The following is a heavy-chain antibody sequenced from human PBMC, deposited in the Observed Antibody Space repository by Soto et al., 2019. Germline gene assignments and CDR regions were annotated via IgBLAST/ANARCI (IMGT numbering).Heavy chain of an antibody. CDR1: GYTFTSYA. CDR2: INAGNGNT. V-gene: IGHV1-3*01. D-gene: IGHD1-26*01. J-gene: IGHJ4*02. Sequence: QVQLVQSGAEVKKPGASVKVSCKASGYTFTSYAMHWVRQAPGQRLEWMGWINAGNGNTKYSQKFQGRVTITRDTPASTAYMELSSLRSEDTAVYYCARASVGATPMDYWGQGTLVTVSS. CDR3: ARASVGATPMDY.